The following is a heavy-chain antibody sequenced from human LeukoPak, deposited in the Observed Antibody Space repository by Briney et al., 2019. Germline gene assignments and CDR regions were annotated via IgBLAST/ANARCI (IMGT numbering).Heavy chain of an antibody. Sequence: GRSLRLSCAASGFTFSTYIMNWVRQAPGKGLEWGSYIRSSSDTIYYADSVKGRFTISRDNAKNSLYLQMNTLRDGDTVVYSCGGKSDYVGILDYWGQGTLVPVS. CDR1: GFTFSTYI. CDR3: GGKSDYVGILDY. CDR2: IRSSSDTI. D-gene: IGHD4-23*01. J-gene: IGHJ4*02. V-gene: IGHV3-48*02.